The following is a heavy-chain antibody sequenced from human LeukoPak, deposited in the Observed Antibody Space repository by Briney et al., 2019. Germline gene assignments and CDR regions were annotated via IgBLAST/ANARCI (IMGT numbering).Heavy chain of an antibody. CDR1: GFTVSSNY. CDR2: IYSGGST. Sequence: GGSLRLSCAASGFTVSSNYMSWVRQAPGKGLEWVSVIYSGGSTYYADSVKGRFTISRDNAKNSLYLQMNSLRAEDTAVYYCARGRIVAGVRYWGQGTLVTVSS. CDR3: ARGRIVAGVRY. D-gene: IGHD3-22*01. J-gene: IGHJ4*02. V-gene: IGHV3-53*01.